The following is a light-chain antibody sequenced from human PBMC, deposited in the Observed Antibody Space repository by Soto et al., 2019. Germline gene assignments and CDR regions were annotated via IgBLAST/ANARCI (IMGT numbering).Light chain of an antibody. Sequence: QSVLTQPPSASWTPGQRVTISCSGSDPNTGKNSVNWHQQLPQTAPKLPIYVNDQRPSGVPDRFSGSKSGTSASLAISGLQSEDEADYYCVAWDDSLNGWVFGGGTQLTVL. V-gene: IGLV1-44*01. CDR2: VND. CDR3: VAWDDSLNGWV. CDR1: DPNTGKNS. J-gene: IGLJ3*02.